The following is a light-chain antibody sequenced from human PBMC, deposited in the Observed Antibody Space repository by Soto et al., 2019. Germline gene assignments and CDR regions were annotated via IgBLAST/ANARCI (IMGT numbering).Light chain of an antibody. CDR3: QQYNSYSPWT. V-gene: IGKV1-5*01. CDR1: QSISSW. Sequence: DIPMTQSPSTLSASVGDRVTITCRASQSISSWLAWYQQKPXKAPKLLIYDASSLESGVPSRFSGSGSGTEFTLTISSLQPDDFATYYCQQYNSYSPWTFGQGTKVEIK. J-gene: IGKJ1*01. CDR2: DAS.